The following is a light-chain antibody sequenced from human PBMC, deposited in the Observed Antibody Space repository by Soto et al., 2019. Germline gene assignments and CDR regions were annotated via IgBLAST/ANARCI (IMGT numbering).Light chain of an antibody. V-gene: IGLV2-14*01. CDR3: SSFTTSRLYV. Sequence: QSALTQPASVSGSPGQSIAIPCTGNGNDIGAYDYVSWYQQHPVKAPRLLIHGLRNRSPGISSRFSGFKSGLTASLTISGLPAEDEADYYCSSFTTSRLYVFGPGTKVTVL. CDR1: GNDIGAYDY. J-gene: IGLJ1*01. CDR2: GLR.